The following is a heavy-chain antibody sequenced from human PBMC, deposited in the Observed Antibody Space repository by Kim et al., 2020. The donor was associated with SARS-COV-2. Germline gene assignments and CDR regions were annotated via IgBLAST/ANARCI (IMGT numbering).Heavy chain of an antibody. CDR2: TSGSGSAI. V-gene: IGHV3-11*01. D-gene: IGHD3-10*01. J-gene: IGHJ4*02. CDR1: GFTFSDFA. Sequence: GGSLRLSCAASGFTFSDFAMSWIRQAPGKGLEWLSYTSGSGSAIYYADSVKGRFTISRDNAKNSLYLQMNSLRVEDTAVYYCARGSLWGGDYWGQGTLVT. CDR3: ARGSLWGGDY.